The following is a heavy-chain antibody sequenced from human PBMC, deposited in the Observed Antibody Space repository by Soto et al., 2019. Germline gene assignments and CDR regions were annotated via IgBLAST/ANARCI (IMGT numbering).Heavy chain of an antibody. CDR3: SADRRQAAPTCSDP. V-gene: IGHV3-15*01. J-gene: IGHJ5*02. CDR2: IKSKSDGGTI. D-gene: IGHD3-16*01. Sequence: GGSLRLSCAASGVSFGRDRMCWVRQAPGKGLEWVGRIKSKSDGGTINYAAPVEGRFTISRDDSKNTLYLQMNSLKSEDTAFYYCSADRRQAAPTCSDPWDQGTLVTVS. CDR1: GVSFGRDR.